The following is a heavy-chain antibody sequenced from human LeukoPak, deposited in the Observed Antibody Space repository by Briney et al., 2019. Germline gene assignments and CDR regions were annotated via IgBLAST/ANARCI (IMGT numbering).Heavy chain of an antibody. V-gene: IGHV4-30-4*01. CDR3: AREGGITMVRGRGIGNWFDP. D-gene: IGHD3-10*01. Sequence: PSETLSLTCTVSGGSISSGDYYWSWIRQPPGKGLEWIGYIYYSGSTYYNPSLKSRVTISVDTSKNQFSLKLSSVTAADTAVYYCAREGGITMVRGRGIGNWFDPWGQGTLVTVSS. J-gene: IGHJ5*02. CDR1: GGSISSGDYY. CDR2: IYYSGST.